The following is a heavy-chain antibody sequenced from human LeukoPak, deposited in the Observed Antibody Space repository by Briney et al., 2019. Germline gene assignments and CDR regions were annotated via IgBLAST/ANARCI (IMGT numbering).Heavy chain of an antibody. CDR2: ISAYNGNT. CDR1: GYTFTSYG. J-gene: IGHJ5*02. D-gene: IGHD3-3*01. Sequence: GAPVKVSCKASGYTFTSYGISWVRQAPGQGLEWMGWISAYNGNTNYAQKLQGRVTMTRDTSTSTVYMELSSLRSEDTAVYYCARVASYYDFWSGYSPSWFDPWGQGTLVTVSS. V-gene: IGHV1-18*01. CDR3: ARVASYYDFWSGYSPSWFDP.